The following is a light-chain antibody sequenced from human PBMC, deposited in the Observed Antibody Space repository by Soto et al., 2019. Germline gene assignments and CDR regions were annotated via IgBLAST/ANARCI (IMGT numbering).Light chain of an antibody. CDR3: QHSYITPPYT. J-gene: IGKJ2*01. Sequence: DIQMTQSPSSLSASVGDRVTITCRASQNIDNYVNWYQQQPGKAPKLLIYTASSLLSGVPSRFSGSGSGTYFTLTISSLQPEDSATYYCQHSYITPPYTFGQGTKLEIK. CDR2: TAS. V-gene: IGKV1-39*01. CDR1: QNIDNY.